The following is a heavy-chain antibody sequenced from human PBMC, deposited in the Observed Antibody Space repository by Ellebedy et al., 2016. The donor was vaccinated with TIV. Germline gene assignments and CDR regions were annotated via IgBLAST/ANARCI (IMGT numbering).Heavy chain of an antibody. D-gene: IGHD2-2*01. CDR3: ARGARYCSSTSCYRTYHMDV. CDR1: GGSFSGYY. J-gene: IGHJ6*03. CDR2: INHSGST. Sequence: SETLSLXCAVYGGSFSGYYWTWIRQPPGKGLEWIGEINHSGSTNYNPSLKSRVTISVDTSKNQFSLKLRSVTAADTAVYYCARGARYCSSTSCYRTYHMDVWGKGTTVTVSS. V-gene: IGHV4-34*01.